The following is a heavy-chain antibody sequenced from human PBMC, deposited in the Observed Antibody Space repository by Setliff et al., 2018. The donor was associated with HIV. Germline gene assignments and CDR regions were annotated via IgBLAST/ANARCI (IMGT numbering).Heavy chain of an antibody. V-gene: IGHV4-34*01. CDR1: GGSFSGYY. J-gene: IGHJ5*02. CDR2: INHSGKT. Sequence: NPSETLSLTCAVYGGSFSGYYWTWIRQPPGKGLEWIGDINHSGKTNYNRSLKSRVTISLDTSKNQFSLRLTSVTAADTAVYYCAREGGTGRSSWYGAYWYDPWGQGTLVTVS. CDR3: AREGGTGRSSWYGAYWYDP. D-gene: IGHD6-13*01.